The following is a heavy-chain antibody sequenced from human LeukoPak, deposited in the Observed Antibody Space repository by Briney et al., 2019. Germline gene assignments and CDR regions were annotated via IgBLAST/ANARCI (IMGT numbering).Heavy chain of an antibody. Sequence: GGSLRLSCAASGFTFSGSAMHWVRQASGKGLEWVGRIRSKANSYATAYAASAKGRFTISRDDSKNTAYLQMNSLKTEDTAVYYCARVAVAGDSFDYWGQGTLVTVSS. CDR2: IRSKANSYAT. CDR3: ARVAVAGDSFDY. V-gene: IGHV3-73*01. D-gene: IGHD6-19*01. J-gene: IGHJ4*02. CDR1: GFTFSGSA.